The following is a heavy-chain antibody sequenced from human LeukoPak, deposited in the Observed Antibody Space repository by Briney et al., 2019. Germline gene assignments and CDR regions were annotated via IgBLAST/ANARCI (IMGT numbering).Heavy chain of an antibody. D-gene: IGHD6-13*01. CDR1: GFTFSGSA. CDR2: IRSKANSYAT. V-gene: IGHV3-73*01. CDR3: THSSSWLYYFDC. J-gene: IGHJ4*02. Sequence: PGGSLRLSCAASGFTFSGSAMHWVRQASGKGLEGVGRIRSKANSYATAYAASVKGRFTISRDDSKNTAYLQMNSLKTEDTAVYYCTHSSSWLYYFDCWGQGTLVTVSS.